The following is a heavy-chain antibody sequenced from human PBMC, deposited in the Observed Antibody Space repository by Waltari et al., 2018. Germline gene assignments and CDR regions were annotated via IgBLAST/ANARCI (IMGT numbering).Heavy chain of an antibody. J-gene: IGHJ4*02. CDR3: ARDWNWGFDY. CDR1: GFRFSNNW. Sequence: EVQLVESGGGLVQPGGSLRLSCAASGFRFSNNWMSWVRQAPGKGLEGVANMKEDGTQKYYVDVVRGRFTISRDNTKNTLYLQMNSLRVEDTAVYYCARDWNWGFDYWGQGTLVTVSS. V-gene: IGHV3-7*01. D-gene: IGHD7-27*01. CDR2: MKEDGTQK.